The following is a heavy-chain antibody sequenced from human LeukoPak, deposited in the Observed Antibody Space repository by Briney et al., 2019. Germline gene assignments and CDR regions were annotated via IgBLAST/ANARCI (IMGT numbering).Heavy chain of an antibody. Sequence: SETLSLTCTVPGDSINSHDWSWLRQSPDKRLEWIGYVHHSGSTNYNPSLKSRVTISVDTPKNQFSLKLTSVTAADTAVYYCARQIAALGWVNWFDPWGQGTLVTVSS. CDR1: GDSINSHD. D-gene: IGHD6-6*01. CDR3: ARQIAALGWVNWFDP. V-gene: IGHV4-59*11. J-gene: IGHJ5*02. CDR2: VHHSGST.